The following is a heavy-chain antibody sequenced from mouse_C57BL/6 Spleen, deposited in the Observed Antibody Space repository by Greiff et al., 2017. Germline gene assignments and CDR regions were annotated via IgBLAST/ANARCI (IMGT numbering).Heavy chain of an antibody. CDR3: TKYGSVTYYAIDD. V-gene: IGHV1-15*01. CDR1: GYTFTGYG. Sequence: QVQLQQPGAELVRPGASVTLSCKASGYTFTGYGMHWVKQRPVHGLEWIGDIDPANGGTDYNQKFKGKATLTADNSYSTAYMELRSLTSEDSAVYYCTKYGSVTYYAIDDWGKGTTVTVSS. CDR2: IDPANGGT. J-gene: IGHJ4*01. D-gene: IGHD1-1*01.